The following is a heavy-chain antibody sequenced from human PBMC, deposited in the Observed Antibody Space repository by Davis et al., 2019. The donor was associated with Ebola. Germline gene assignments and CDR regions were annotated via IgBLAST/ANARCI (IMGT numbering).Heavy chain of an antibody. D-gene: IGHD3-22*01. CDR3: ARARTYYYDSSGYYGGAYYFDY. V-gene: IGHV4-59*01. CDR2: SHYSGST. J-gene: IGHJ4*02. Sequence: MPSETLSLTCTVSGVSITSYYWSWVRQPPGKGLEWIGYSHYSGSTNYNPSLKSRVTISVDTSKNQFSLKLSSVTAADTAVYYCARARTYYYDSSGYYGGAYYFDYWGQGTLVTVSS. CDR1: GVSITSYY.